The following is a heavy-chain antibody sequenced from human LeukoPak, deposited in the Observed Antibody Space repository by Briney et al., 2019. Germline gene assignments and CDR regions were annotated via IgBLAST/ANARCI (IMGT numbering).Heavy chain of an antibody. CDR1: GGSISSGGYY. V-gene: IGHV4-31*03. Sequence: SQTLSLTCTVSGGSISSGGYYWSWIRQHPGKGLEWIGYIYYSGSTYYNPSLKGRVTISVDTSKNQFSLKLSSVTAADTAVYYCARDCSGGSCYSGGYYYMDVWGKGTTVTVSS. D-gene: IGHD2-15*01. CDR2: IYYSGST. CDR3: ARDCSGGSCYSGGYYYMDV. J-gene: IGHJ6*03.